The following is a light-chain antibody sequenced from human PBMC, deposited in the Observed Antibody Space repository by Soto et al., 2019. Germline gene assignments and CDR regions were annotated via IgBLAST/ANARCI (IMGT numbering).Light chain of an antibody. CDR2: EAS. CDR1: TSYVGSSNL. CDR3: CSYAGSSTHV. Sequence: QSVLTQPASGSGPPGQPTTFSCTETTSYVGSSNLVSWYQQHPGKAPKLLIYEASKRPSGVSNRFSGSKSGNTASLTISGLQAEDEADYYCCSYAGSSTHVFGTGTKVTVL. J-gene: IGLJ1*01. V-gene: IGLV2-23*01.